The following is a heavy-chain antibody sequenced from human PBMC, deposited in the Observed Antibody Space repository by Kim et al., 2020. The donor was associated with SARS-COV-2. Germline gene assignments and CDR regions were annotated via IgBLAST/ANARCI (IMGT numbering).Heavy chain of an antibody. J-gene: IGHJ4*02. CDR2: T. CDR3: AKTAPFYFDS. Sequence: TFYADSVKGRFTISRDNSKHTLYLQMNSLRAEDTAVYYCAKTAPFYFDSWGQGTLVTVSS. V-gene: IGHV3-23*01. D-gene: IGHD6-25*01.